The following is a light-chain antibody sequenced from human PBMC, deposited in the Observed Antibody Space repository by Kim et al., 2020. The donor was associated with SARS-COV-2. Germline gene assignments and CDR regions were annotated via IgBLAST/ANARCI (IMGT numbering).Light chain of an antibody. CDR1: QSISSW. V-gene: IGKV1-5*03. J-gene: IGKJ1*01. CDR3: QQYESYART. Sequence: ASIGGRVTITCRASQSISSWLAWYQQKPGKAPKLLIYKASSLESGVPSRFSGSGSGTEFTLTISSLQPDDFATYYCQQYESYARTFGLGTKVDIK. CDR2: KAS.